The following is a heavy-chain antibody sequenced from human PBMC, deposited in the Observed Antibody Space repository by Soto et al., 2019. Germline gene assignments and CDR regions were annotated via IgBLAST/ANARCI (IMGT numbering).Heavy chain of an antibody. CDR2: ISGSGGSA. J-gene: IGHJ4*02. CDR3: AKADVLVPAATLDY. CDR1: GFTFSSYA. D-gene: IGHD2-2*01. V-gene: IGHV3-23*01. Sequence: EVQLLESGGGLVQPGGSLRLSCAASGFTFSSYAMSWVRQAPGKGLEWVSAISGSGGSAYYADSVKGRFTISRDNSKNTLYLQMNSLRAEDTAVYYCAKADVLVPAATLDYWGQGTLVTVSS.